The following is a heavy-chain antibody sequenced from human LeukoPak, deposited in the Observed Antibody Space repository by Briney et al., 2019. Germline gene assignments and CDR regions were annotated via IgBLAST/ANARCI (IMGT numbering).Heavy chain of an antibody. CDR1: GGSVSSYS. CDR2: FYYSGST. CDR3: ARTRSQAISAQYFDY. J-gene: IGHJ4*02. Sequence: SSETLSLTCTVSGGSVSSYSWSWIRQPPGKGLEWIGYFYYSGSTNYNPSLKSRVTISVDTSKSQFSLNLTSVTAADTAVYYCARTRSQAISAQYFDYRGQGTLVTVSS. D-gene: IGHD2-2*02. V-gene: IGHV4-59*08.